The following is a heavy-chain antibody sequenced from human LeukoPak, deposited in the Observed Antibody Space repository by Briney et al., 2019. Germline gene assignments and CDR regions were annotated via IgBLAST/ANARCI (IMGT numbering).Heavy chain of an antibody. J-gene: IGHJ4*02. CDR3: VRVPRAGITMIVVTPYFDY. Sequence: PGGSLRLSCAASGFTFSSYWMSWVRQAPGKGLEWVANIKQDGSEKYYVDSVKGRFTISRDNAKNSLYLQMNSLRAEDTAVYYCVRVPRAGITMIVVTPYFDYWGQGTLVTVSS. CDR2: IKQDGSEK. D-gene: IGHD3-22*01. CDR1: GFTFSSYW. V-gene: IGHV3-7*03.